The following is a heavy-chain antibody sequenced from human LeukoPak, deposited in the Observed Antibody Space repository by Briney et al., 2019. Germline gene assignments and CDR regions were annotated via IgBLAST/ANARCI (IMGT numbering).Heavy chain of an antibody. CDR1: GGYISSGSYY. CDR3: ARAITIFGVVTAFDY. Sequence: SQTLSLTCTVSGGYISSGSYYWSWSRQPAGKGLESIGRIYTSGSTNYNPSLKSRATISVDTSKNQFSLKLSSVTAADTAVYYCARAITIFGVVTAFDYWGQGTLVTVSS. J-gene: IGHJ4*02. CDR2: IYTSGST. V-gene: IGHV4-61*02. D-gene: IGHD3-3*01.